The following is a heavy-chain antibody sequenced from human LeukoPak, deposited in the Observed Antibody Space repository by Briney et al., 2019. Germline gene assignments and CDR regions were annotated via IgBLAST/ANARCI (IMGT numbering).Heavy chain of an antibody. D-gene: IGHD2-2*01. V-gene: IGHV1-2*02. J-gene: IGHJ4*02. CDR3: ARDPACRSINCFLSGFDY. Sequence: GASVKVSCRASGYTFTGYYLHWVRQSPGQGLEWMGWINPNSGGTDYAQKFQGRVTMTRDTSISTAYMELSRLRSDDTAVYCCARDPACRSINCFLSGFDYWGQGTLVTVSS. CDR1: GYTFTGYY. CDR2: INPNSGGT.